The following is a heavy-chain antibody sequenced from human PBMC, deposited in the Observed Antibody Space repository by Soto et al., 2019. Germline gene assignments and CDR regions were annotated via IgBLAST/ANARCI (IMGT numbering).Heavy chain of an antibody. J-gene: IGHJ4*02. CDR3: ARDQGIAVAVFDL. CDR1: GGSAPSGNYY. Sequence: QVQLQESGPGLVKPSETLSLTCTVSGGSAPSGNYYWSWIRQPPGKGLEWIGYIYYSGNTNYNPSLKSRVTISVDTSKNQISLKLRSVTAADTAVYYCARDQGIAVAVFDLWGQGTLVTVSS. V-gene: IGHV4-61*01. D-gene: IGHD6-19*01. CDR2: IYYSGNT.